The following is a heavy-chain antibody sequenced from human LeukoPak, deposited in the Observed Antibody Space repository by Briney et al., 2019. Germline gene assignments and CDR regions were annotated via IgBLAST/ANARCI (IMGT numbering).Heavy chain of an antibody. CDR1: GGSFSGYY. V-gene: IGHV4-34*01. CDR3: ARGKMNDILTGHMGGYFDY. J-gene: IGHJ4*02. D-gene: IGHD3-9*01. CDR2: INHSGST. Sequence: SETLSLTCAVYGGSFSGYYWSWIRQPPGKGLEWIGEINHSGSTNYNPSLKSRVTISVDTSKNQFSLRLTSVTAADTAMYYCARGKMNDILTGHMGGYFDYWGQGILVTVSS.